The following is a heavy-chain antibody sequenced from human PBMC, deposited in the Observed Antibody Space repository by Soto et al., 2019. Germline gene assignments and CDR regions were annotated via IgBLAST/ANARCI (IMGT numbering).Heavy chain of an antibody. J-gene: IGHJ3*01. V-gene: IGHV3-21*01. CDR3: ARDRCRGGSCSRTYAFDL. CDR2: ISSGNRYI. CDR1: GFNISSYT. D-gene: IGHD2-15*01. Sequence: EVQLVESVGGLVKPGGSLRLSCAASGFNISSYTMNWVRQAPGKGLEWVSSISSGNRYIYYADSVKGRLIISRDDATNSLYLQMTSLRAEDTAVYYCARDRCRGGSCSRTYAFDLWGQGTRVTVSS.